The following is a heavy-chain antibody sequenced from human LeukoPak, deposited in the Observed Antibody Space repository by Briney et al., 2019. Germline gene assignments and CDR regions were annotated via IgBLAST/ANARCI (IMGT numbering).Heavy chain of an antibody. J-gene: IGHJ4*02. D-gene: IGHD1-26*01. Sequence: QSGGSLRLSCAASGFTFSSYWMSWVRQAPGKGLEWVANIKQDGSEKYYVDSVKGRFTISRDNAKNSLYLQMNSLRAEDTAVYYCARDVIVGATCFDYWGQGPLVTVSS. CDR2: IKQDGSEK. CDR1: GFTFSSYW. CDR3: ARDVIVGATCFDY. V-gene: IGHV3-7*01.